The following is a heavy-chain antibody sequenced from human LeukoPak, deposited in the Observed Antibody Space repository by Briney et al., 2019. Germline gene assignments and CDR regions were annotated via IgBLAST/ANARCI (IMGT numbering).Heavy chain of an antibody. CDR2: ISYDGSNK. D-gene: IGHD3-10*01. Sequence: PGGSLRLSCAASGFTFSSYGMHWVRQAPGKGLEWVAVISYDGSNKYYADSVKGRFTISRDNSKSTLYLQMNSLRAEDTAVYYCAKEMTSGSYYLDAFDIWGQGTMVTVSS. CDR3: AKEMTSGSYYLDAFDI. V-gene: IGHV3-30*18. J-gene: IGHJ3*02. CDR1: GFTFSSYG.